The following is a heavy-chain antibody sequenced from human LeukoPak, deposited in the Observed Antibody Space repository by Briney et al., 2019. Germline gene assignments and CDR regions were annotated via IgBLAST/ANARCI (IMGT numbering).Heavy chain of an antibody. D-gene: IGHD4-17*01. CDR2: ISAYKGNT. V-gene: IGHV1-18*01. CDR1: GYTFTSYG. CDR3: ATWEGIPQKDYGDYGPQYFDY. J-gene: IGHJ4*02. Sequence: ASVKVSCKASGYTFTSYGISWVRQAPGQGLEWMGWISAYKGNTNYAQKLQGRVTMTTDTSTSTAYMELRSLRSDDTAVYYSATWEGIPQKDYGDYGPQYFDYWGQGTLVTVSS.